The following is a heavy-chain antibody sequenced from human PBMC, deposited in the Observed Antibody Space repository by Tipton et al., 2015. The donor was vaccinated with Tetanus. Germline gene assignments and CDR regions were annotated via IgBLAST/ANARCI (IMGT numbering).Heavy chain of an antibody. CDR1: GYAFASYD. V-gene: IGHV1-8*01. Sequence: QSGAEVKKPGASVKVSCKAFGYAFASYDLNWVRQASGQGLEWLGYMNPKTGPAGYAQKFQGRVTMTSDISSSTAYMELRNLRSDDTAVYYCARDSYVTGTTSHFDFWGQGSLVNVSS. CDR3: ARDSYVTGTTSHFDF. D-gene: IGHD1-7*01. J-gene: IGHJ4*02. CDR2: MNPKTGPA.